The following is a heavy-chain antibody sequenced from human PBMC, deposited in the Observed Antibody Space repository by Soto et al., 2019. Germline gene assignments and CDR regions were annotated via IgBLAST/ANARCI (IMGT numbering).Heavy chain of an antibody. J-gene: IGHJ4*02. D-gene: IGHD3-3*01. Sequence: PSETLSLTCTVSGGSISSYYWSWIRQPPGKGLEWVGYIYYSGSTNYNPSLKSRVTISVDTSKNQFSLKLSSVTAADTAVYYCARSHIPYDFWSGYSHWGQGTLVTVSS. CDR2: IYYSGST. V-gene: IGHV4-59*01. CDR1: GGSISSYY. CDR3: ARSHIPYDFWSGYSH.